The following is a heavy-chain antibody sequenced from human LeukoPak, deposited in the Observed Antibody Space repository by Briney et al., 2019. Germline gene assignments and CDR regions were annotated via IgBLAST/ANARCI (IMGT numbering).Heavy chain of an antibody. CDR1: GFTVSSNY. CDR3: ARSVGLWPITYYIDY. J-gene: IGHJ4*02. V-gene: IGHV3-66*02. Sequence: PGGSLRLSCAASGFTVSSNYMSWVRQAPGKGLEWVSVIYSGGSTYYADSVKGRFTISRDNSKNTLYLQMNSLRAEDTAVYYCARSVGLWPITYYIDYWGQGTLVTVSS. CDR2: IYSGGST. D-gene: IGHD5-18*01.